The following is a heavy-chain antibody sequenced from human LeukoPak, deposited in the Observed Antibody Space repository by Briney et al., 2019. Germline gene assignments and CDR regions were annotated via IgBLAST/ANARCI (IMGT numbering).Heavy chain of an antibody. J-gene: IGHJ4*02. D-gene: IGHD6-19*01. Sequence: PGGSLRLSCAASGFTVSSNYMSWVRQAPGKGLEWVSVIYSGGNTYYADSVRGRFTISRDNSKNTLYLQMNSLRAEDTAVYYCARLGSAWYGDWGQGTLVTVSS. CDR2: IYSGGNT. CDR1: GFTVSSNY. CDR3: ARLGSAWYGD. V-gene: IGHV3-53*01.